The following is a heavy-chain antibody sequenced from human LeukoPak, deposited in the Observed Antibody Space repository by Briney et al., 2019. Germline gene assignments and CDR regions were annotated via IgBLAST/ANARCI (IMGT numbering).Heavy chain of an antibody. V-gene: IGHV1-18*01. D-gene: IGHD3-10*01. CDR3: ARDYGSGSYYLTFDY. J-gene: IGHJ4*02. Sequence: GASVKVSCKASGYNFTSYGISWVRQAPGQGLEWMGWISAYNGNTNYAQKLQGRVTMTTDTSTSTAYMELRSLRSDDTAVYYCARDYGSGSYYLTFDYWGQGTLVTVSS. CDR1: GYNFTSYG. CDR2: ISAYNGNT.